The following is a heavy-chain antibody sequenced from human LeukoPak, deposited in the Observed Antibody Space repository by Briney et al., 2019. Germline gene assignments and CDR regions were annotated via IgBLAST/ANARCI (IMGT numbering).Heavy chain of an antibody. J-gene: IGHJ3*02. Sequence: GGSLRLSCAASGFTFSDYYMSWIRQAPGKGLEWVSYISSSGSTIYYADSVKGRFTISRDNAKNSLYLQMNSLRAEDTAVYYCAKDGSDIYVRGAFDIWGQGTMVTVSS. CDR3: AKDGSDIYVRGAFDI. CDR1: GFTFSDYY. V-gene: IGHV3-11*01. D-gene: IGHD3-10*02. CDR2: ISSSGSTI.